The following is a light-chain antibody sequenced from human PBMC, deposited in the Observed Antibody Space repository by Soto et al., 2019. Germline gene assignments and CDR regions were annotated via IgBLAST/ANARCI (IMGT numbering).Light chain of an antibody. V-gene: IGLV2-14*01. CDR3: RSYSSSSTPAYV. CDR2: EVS. Sequence: QSVLTQPASVSGSPGQSISISCTGTSSDGGGYNYVSWYQQHPGKAPKLMIYEVSNRPSGVSNRFSGSKSGNKASLTISGLQSEDEADYYCRSYSSSSTPAYVFGTGAKVTVL. CDR1: SSDGGGYNY. J-gene: IGLJ1*01.